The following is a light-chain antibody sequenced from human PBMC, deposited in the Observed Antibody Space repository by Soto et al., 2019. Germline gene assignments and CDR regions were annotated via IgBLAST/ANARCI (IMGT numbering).Light chain of an antibody. Sequence: EIVLTQSPGTLSLSPWERATLSCRASQSVSNNYLAWYQQKPGQAPRPLIYGASNRATGIPDRFSGSRSGPEFTLTINSLQSEDFAIYYCQRYNNWPLTFGGGAKVDIK. CDR3: QRYNNWPLT. V-gene: IGKV3D-15*01. J-gene: IGKJ4*01. CDR2: GAS. CDR1: QSVSNN.